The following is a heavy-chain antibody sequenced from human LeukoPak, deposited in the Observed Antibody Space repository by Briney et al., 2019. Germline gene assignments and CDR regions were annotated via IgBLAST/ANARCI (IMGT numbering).Heavy chain of an antibody. J-gene: IGHJ4*02. CDR2: VHHSGAT. V-gene: IGHV4-61*08. CDR1: IASVSSGDFY. Sequence: SETLSLTCTVSIASVSSGDFYWSWIRRSPAMGLEWIGFVHHSGATKYSPSLKSRVTISSDTSKNQFSLKVYSVSSVDTAVYYCAREHDYGRFDYWGQGALVIVSS. D-gene: IGHD4-17*01. CDR3: AREHDYGRFDY.